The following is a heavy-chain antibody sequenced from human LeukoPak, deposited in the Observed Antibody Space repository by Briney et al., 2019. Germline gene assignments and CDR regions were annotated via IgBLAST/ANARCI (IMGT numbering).Heavy chain of an antibody. J-gene: IGHJ4*02. Sequence: GGSLRLSCAASGFTFSSYGMHWVRQAPGKGLEWVAVISYDGSNKYYADSVKGRFTISRDNSKNTLYLQMNSLRAEDTAVYYCATWTSITPYWGQGTLVTVSS. V-gene: IGHV3-30*03. CDR1: GFTFSSYG. CDR3: ATWTSITPY. CDR2: ISYDGSNK. D-gene: IGHD1-20*01.